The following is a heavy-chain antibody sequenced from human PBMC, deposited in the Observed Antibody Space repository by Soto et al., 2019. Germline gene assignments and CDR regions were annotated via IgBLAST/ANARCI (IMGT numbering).Heavy chain of an antibody. Sequence: PGESLKTSCKAPGYRFTNFWIGWVRQKPGKGLEWRGIIYSRDSDTRYSPSFQGQDTNSVDTSINTTNLQWSSLMASETGIYYCARAPYNHNEGDLDFWGPGALVTVSS. V-gene: IGHV5-51*01. CDR1: GYRFTNFW. CDR2: IYSRDSDT. J-gene: IGHJ4*02. CDR3: ARAPYNHNEGDLDF. D-gene: IGHD1-20*01.